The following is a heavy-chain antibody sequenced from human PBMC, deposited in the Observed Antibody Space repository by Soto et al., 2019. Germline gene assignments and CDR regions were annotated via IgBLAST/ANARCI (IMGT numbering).Heavy chain of an antibody. CDR3: ARGGGYYDILTGYHL. D-gene: IGHD3-9*01. V-gene: IGHV1-8*01. J-gene: IGHJ5*02. CDR1: GYTFTNYD. CDR2: MNPNTVNT. Sequence: QVQLVQSGAEVKKPGASVKVSCKASGYTFTNYDINWVRQATGQGLQWMGWMNPNTVNTDYAQRFQGRVTMTRNISSSIAYMDFGSLRSDGAAVYHGARGGGYYDILTGYHLLGHGTLVTVTS.